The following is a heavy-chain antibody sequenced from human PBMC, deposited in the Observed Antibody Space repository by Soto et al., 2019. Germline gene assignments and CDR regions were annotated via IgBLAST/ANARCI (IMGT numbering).Heavy chain of an antibody. CDR1: GFTCSSYD. CDR3: AKVGWEDY. Sequence: GGSLRLSCAASGFTCSSYDMSWVRQAPGKGLEWVSGISGSGDSTDYADSVKGRFTISRDNSKNTLFLQMNSLRADDTAVYFCAKVGWEDYWGQGTLVTVSS. D-gene: IGHD6-19*01. CDR2: ISGSGDST. V-gene: IGHV3-23*01. J-gene: IGHJ4*02.